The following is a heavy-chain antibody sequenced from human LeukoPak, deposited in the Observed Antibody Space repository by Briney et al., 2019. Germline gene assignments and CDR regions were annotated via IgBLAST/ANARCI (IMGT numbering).Heavy chain of an antibody. D-gene: IGHD3-22*01. CDR1: GASTDRRVSTNSYY. Sequence: SETLSLTCTVSGASTDRRVSTNSYYWSWIRQFPGKGLEWIGNIYNIGSVTYKPSLRSRVTMSIDMSKKQLSLRLASVNALVTAVYFCATNSSGSALDYWGQGILVTVSS. J-gene: IGHJ4*02. CDR3: ATNSSGSALDY. CDR2: IYNIGSV. V-gene: IGHV4-61*05.